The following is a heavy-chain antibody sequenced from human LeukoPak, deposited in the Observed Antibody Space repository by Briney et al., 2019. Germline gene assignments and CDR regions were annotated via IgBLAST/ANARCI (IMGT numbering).Heavy chain of an antibody. Sequence: PSETLSLTCTVSGGSISSYYWSWIRQPPGKGLEWIGYIYYSGSTNYNPSLKSRVTISVDTSKNQFSLKLSSVTAAEAAVYYCARGLGMATSDYWGQGSLVTVSS. D-gene: IGHD5-24*01. CDR1: GGSISSYY. J-gene: IGHJ4*02. CDR3: ARGLGMATSDY. V-gene: IGHV4-59*01. CDR2: IYYSGST.